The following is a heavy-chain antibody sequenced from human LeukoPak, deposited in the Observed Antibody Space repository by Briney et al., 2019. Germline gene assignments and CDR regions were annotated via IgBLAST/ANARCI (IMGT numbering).Heavy chain of an antibody. J-gene: IGHJ6*02. Sequence: GGSLRLSCVVSGFTFSNAWMSWIRQAPGKGLEWVANMNQDGSAKGYVDSVKGRFTISRDNARNSLYLQMSSLRPEDTAVYYCATYTHWVAGDVWGQGTTVTVSS. D-gene: IGHD3-16*01. CDR2: MNQDGSAK. CDR1: GFTFSNAW. V-gene: IGHV3-7*01. CDR3: ATYTHWVAGDV.